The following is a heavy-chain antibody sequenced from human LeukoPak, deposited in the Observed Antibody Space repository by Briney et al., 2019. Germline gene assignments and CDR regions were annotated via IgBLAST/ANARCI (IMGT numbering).Heavy chain of an antibody. Sequence: GGSLTLSCAASGFTFSTYGMHWVRQAPGRGLEWVAAISSDGSQKYYADSVKGRFTISRDNSKNTQYLQMNSLRVEDTAVYYCAKDHFYGSGTYTYFDYWGQGTLVTVSS. CDR3: AKDHFYGSGTYTYFDY. D-gene: IGHD3-10*01. CDR2: ISSDGSQK. V-gene: IGHV3-30*18. CDR1: GFTFSTYG. J-gene: IGHJ4*02.